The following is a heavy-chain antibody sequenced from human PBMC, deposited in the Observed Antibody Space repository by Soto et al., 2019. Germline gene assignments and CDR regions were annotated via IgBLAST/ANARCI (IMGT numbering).Heavy chain of an antibody. J-gene: IGHJ3*02. CDR2: INAGSGNT. Sequence: QAQLVQSGAEMKKPGASVKVSCKATGYTFSAYTMNWVRQAPGQSLEWMGWINAGSGNTKYSQNFQGRVSITRDTSASTVYMELTGQTSQDTAVYYCARDTETLGPRANDALDIWGQGTMVTVSS. D-gene: IGHD3-3*02. CDR3: ARDTETLGPRANDALDI. CDR1: GYTFSAYT. V-gene: IGHV1-3*01.